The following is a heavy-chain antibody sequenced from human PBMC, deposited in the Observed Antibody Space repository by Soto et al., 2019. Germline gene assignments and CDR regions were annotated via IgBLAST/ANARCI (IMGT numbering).Heavy chain of an antibody. Sequence: QVQLQESGPGLVKPSQTLSLTCTVSGGSISSGGYYWSWIRQHPGKGLEWIGYIYYSGSTYYNPYLKNRITLSVDTSKNQFPLKLSSVTAAATAVYYCAREPTGYCSGGSCYYFDPWGQGTLVTVSS. CDR3: AREPTGYCSGGSCYYFDP. J-gene: IGHJ5*02. CDR1: GGSISSGGYY. CDR2: IYYSGST. D-gene: IGHD2-15*01. V-gene: IGHV4-31*03.